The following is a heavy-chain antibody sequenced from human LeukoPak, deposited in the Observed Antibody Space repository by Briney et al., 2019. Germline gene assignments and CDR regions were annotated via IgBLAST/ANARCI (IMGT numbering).Heavy chain of an antibody. CDR1: GYSFTDYF. Sequence: ASVKVSCKASGYSFTDYFIHWVRQAPGQGLEWMGWINPNSGGTSYVQMFQGRVIMTRDTSISTAYMELISLKSDDTAVYYCARVHGGRELDAFDFWGQGTVLTVSS. D-gene: IGHD1-7*01. CDR3: ARVHGGRELDAFDF. V-gene: IGHV1-2*02. J-gene: IGHJ3*01. CDR2: INPNSGGT.